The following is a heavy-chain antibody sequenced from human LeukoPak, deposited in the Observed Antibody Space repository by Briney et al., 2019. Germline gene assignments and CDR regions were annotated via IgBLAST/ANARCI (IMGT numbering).Heavy chain of an antibody. CDR2: IKQEGSEK. CDR1: GFTFSSYW. CDR3: ASGYSSGWYVLDY. Sequence: PGGALRLSCAASGFTFSSYWMSWVRQAPGKGLEGVGNIKQEGSEKDYVESVKGRFTISRDNAKTALYLQMNSLRAEVSAVYYCASGYSSGWYVLDYWGQEPVVTVSS. V-gene: IGHV3-7*01. J-gene: IGHJ4*02. D-gene: IGHD6-19*01.